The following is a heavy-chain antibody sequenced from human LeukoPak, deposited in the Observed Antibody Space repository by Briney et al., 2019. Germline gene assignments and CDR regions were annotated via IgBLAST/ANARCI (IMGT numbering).Heavy chain of an antibody. Sequence: ASVKVSCKASGYTFTSYGISWVRQAPGQGLEWMGWISAYNGNTNYAQKLQGRVTMTTDTSTGTAYMELRSLRSDDTAVYYCARVGEVLRFLEWLPNWFDPWGQGTLVTVSS. D-gene: IGHD3-3*01. CDR2: ISAYNGNT. CDR3: ARVGEVLRFLEWLPNWFDP. V-gene: IGHV1-18*01. J-gene: IGHJ5*02. CDR1: GYTFTSYG.